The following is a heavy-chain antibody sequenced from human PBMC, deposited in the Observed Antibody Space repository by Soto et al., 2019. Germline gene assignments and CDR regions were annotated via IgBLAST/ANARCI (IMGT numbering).Heavy chain of an antibody. CDR1: GGSVSSGSYY. CDR3: ARDYVSSYYDSSGYNYYYYGMDV. J-gene: IGHJ6*02. V-gene: IGHV4-61*01. Sequence: SETLSLTCTVSGGSVSSGSYYWSWIRQPPGKGLEWIGHIYYSGSTNYNPSLKSRVTISVDTSKNQFSLKLSSVTAADTAAYYCARDYVSSYYDSSGYNYYYYGMDVWGQGTTVTVSS. D-gene: IGHD3-22*01. CDR2: IYYSGST.